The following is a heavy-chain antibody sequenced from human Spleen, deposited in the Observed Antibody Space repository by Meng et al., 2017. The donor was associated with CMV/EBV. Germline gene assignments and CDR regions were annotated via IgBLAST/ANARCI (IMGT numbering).Heavy chain of an antibody. CDR1: GFTFSPYS. J-gene: IGHJ4*02. D-gene: IGHD3-3*01. V-gene: IGHV3-21*01. Sequence: GGSLRLSCAASGFTFSPYSMNWVRQAPGKGLEWVSSISSSSNYIYYADSVKGRFTISRDNSKNMLYLQMNSLRVADTAVYYCAKDDSAYFDFRSGYSTPPDYWGQGTLVTVSS. CDR2: ISSSSNYI. CDR3: AKDDSAYFDFRSGYSTPPDY.